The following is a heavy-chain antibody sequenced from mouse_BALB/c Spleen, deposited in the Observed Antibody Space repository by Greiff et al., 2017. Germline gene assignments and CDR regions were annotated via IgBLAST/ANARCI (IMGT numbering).Heavy chain of an antibody. Sequence: EVLLVESGGGLVQPGGSRKLSCAASGFTFSSFGMHWVRQAPEKGLEWVGYISSGSSTIYYADTVKGRFTISRDNPKNTLFLQMTSLRSEDTAMYYCACGYDGYYNYYAMDYWGQGTSVTVSS. CDR3: ACGYDGYYNYYAMDY. CDR2: ISSGSSTI. D-gene: IGHD2-3*01. J-gene: IGHJ4*01. V-gene: IGHV5-17*02. CDR1: GFTFSSFG.